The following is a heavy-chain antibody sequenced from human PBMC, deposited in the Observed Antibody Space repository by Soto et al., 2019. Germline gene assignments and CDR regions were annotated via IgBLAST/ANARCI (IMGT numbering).Heavy chain of an antibody. CDR2: ISSSSSYI. D-gene: IGHD2-2*01. Sequence: GGSLRLSCAASGFTFSSYSMNWVRQAPGKGLEWVSSISSSSSYIYYADSVKGRFTISRDNAKNSLYLQMNSLRAEDTAVYYCARALVPAAPAPVVGYYYYYMDVWGKGTTVTVSS. V-gene: IGHV3-21*01. CDR3: ARALVPAAPAPVVGYYYYYMDV. J-gene: IGHJ6*03. CDR1: GFTFSSYS.